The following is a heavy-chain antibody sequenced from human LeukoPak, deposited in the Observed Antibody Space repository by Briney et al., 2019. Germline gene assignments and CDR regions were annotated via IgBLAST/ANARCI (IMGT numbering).Heavy chain of an antibody. CDR2: IYHSGST. J-gene: IGHJ4*02. CDR3: VTYCSGGSCYREGPFDY. V-gene: IGHV4-4*02. CDR1: GGSISSSNW. Sequence: PSETLSLTCAVSGGSISSSNWWSWVRQPPGKGLEWIGEIYHSGSTNYNPSLKSRVTISVDKSKNQFSLKLSSVTAADTAVYYCVTYCSGGSCYREGPFDYWGQGTLVTVSS. D-gene: IGHD2-15*01.